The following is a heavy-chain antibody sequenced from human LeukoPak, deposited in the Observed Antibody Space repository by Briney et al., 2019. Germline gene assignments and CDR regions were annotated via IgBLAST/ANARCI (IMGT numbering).Heavy chain of an antibody. CDR1: GFTFSSYG. D-gene: IGHD1-26*01. CDR3: AKEVIVGVSFDY. J-gene: IGHJ4*02. V-gene: IGHV3-33*06. Sequence: GGSLRLSCAASGFTFSSYGMHWVRQAPGKGLEWVAVIWYDGSNKYYADSVKGRFTISRDNSKNTLYLQMNSLRAEDTAVYYCAKEVIVGVSFDYWGQGTLVTVSS. CDR2: IWYDGSNK.